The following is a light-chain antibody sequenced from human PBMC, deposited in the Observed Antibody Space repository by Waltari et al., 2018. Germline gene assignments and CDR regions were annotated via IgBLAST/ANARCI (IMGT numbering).Light chain of an antibody. V-gene: IGLV1-47*01. CDR3: AAWDDSLSGRV. CDR1: NSNIGSHN. J-gene: IGLJ3*02. CDR2: KNH. Sequence: QSVLTQPPSASGTPGQGVIISCSGSNSNIGSHNLYWYQHLPGTAPKLLIYKNHPRPSGVPEPFSGSKSGTSSSLAISGLRSEDEADYYCAAWDDSLSGRVFGGGTKLTVL.